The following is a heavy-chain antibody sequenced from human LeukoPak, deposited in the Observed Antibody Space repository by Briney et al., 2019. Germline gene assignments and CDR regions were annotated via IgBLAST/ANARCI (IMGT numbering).Heavy chain of an antibody. CDR1: GYTFTNHD. V-gene: IGHV1-8*01. D-gene: IGHD4-17*01. J-gene: IGHJ3*02. CDR3: ATDGERAFDI. CDR2: MNPGTGKT. Sequence: ASVKVSCKASGYTFTNHDINWVRQAAGQGLEWMGWMNPGTGKTGYAQNFQGRVTMTRSSSISTAYLELRSLRSGDTAVYYCATDGERAFDIWGRGTNVTVSS.